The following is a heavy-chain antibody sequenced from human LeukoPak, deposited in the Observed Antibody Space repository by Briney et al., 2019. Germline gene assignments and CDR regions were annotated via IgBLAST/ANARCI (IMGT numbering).Heavy chain of an antibody. CDR1: GFTFSTHW. D-gene: IGHD3-16*01. CDR3: ARDYVWGTFEPDF. CDR2: INQDGSEK. V-gene: IGHV3-7*01. Sequence: GGSLRLSCAASGFTFSTHWMSWFRQAPGKGLEWVGNINQDGSEKYYVDSLKGRFTISRDNAKNSLYLQMNSLRAEDTALYYCARDYVWGTFEPDFWGQGTLVTVSS. J-gene: IGHJ4*02.